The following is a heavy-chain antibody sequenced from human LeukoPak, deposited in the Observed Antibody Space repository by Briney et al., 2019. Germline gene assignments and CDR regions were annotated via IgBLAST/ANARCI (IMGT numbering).Heavy chain of an antibody. V-gene: IGHV3-7*01. CDR2: INQDGSEK. Sequence: PGGSLRLSCGASGFTSGNYWMSWVRQAPGKGPEWVANINQDGSEKYLLDSVKGRFTVSRDNAKNSLFLQLNSLRVEDTAVYYCAKRGTRATHGMDVWGQGTTVTVSS. D-gene: IGHD7-27*01. J-gene: IGHJ6*02. CDR1: GFTSGNYW. CDR3: AKRGTRATHGMDV.